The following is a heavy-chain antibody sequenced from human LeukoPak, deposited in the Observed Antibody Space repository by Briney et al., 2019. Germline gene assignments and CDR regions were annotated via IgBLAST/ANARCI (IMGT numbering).Heavy chain of an antibody. J-gene: IGHJ6*04. CDR1: GFTFSSYG. Sequence: GGSLRLSCAASGFTFSSYGMHWVRRAPGKGLEWVSYISSSGSTIYYADSVKGRFTISRDNAKNSLYLQMNSLRAEDTAVYYCAELGITMIGGVWGKGTTVTISS. CDR2: ISSSGSTI. V-gene: IGHV3-48*03. CDR3: AELGITMIGGV. D-gene: IGHD3-10*02.